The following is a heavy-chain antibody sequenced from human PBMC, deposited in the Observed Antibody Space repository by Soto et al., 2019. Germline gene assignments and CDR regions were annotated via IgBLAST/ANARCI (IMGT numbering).Heavy chain of an antibody. V-gene: IGHV3-23*01. CDR2: FSATSENT. Sequence: EVQLLESGGGLVQPGGSLRLSCVGSGFFFSSYTMTWVRQAPGKGLEWVSSFSATSENTYYADSARGRFTISRDNSKNTLFLQMNSLTAEDTATYYCAKARHQQWVRLPFDYWGQGILVIVSS. D-gene: IGHD6-19*01. CDR1: GFFFSSYT. J-gene: IGHJ4*02. CDR3: AKARHQQWVRLPFDY.